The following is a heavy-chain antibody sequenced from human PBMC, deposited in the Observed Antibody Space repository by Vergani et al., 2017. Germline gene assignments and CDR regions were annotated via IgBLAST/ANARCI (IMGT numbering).Heavy chain of an antibody. D-gene: IGHD2-15*01. J-gene: IGHJ4*01. CDR1: GFRVTTYY. Sequence: VESLESGGGLAQPGGSLRVPCSASGFRVTTYYMSWVRQAPGKGLEWVSVIKSDGRTSYAESVRGRFTISRDTSRNAVYLQMNILRVEDTGVYYCTRSECSGTTCYGHYFDLWGHGILVTVSS. CDR2: IKSDGRT. CDR3: TRSECSGTTCYGHYFDL. V-gene: IGHV3-66*02.